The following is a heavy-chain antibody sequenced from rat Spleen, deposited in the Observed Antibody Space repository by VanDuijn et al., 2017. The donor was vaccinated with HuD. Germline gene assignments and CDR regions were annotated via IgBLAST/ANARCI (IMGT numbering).Heavy chain of an antibody. CDR1: GFTFNNYG. V-gene: IGHV5-29*01. CDR2: ISYDGSST. J-gene: IGHJ2*01. Sequence: EVQLVESGGDLVQPGRSLKLSCAASGFTFNNYGMHWIRQAPTKGLEWVATISYDGSSTYYRDSVKGRFTISRDNAKSTLYLQMDSLRSEDTASYYCVRHGYTRYYFDYWGQGVMVTVSS. D-gene: IGHD1-9*01. CDR3: VRHGYTRYYFDY.